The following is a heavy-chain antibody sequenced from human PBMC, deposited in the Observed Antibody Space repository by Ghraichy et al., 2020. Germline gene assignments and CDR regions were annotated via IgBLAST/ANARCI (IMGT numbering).Heavy chain of an antibody. V-gene: IGHV3-7*01. CDR3: TRDWNGDPPVAWG. J-gene: IGHJ4*02. Sequence: GGSLRLSCAASGFTFSNYWMNWVRQAPGKGLEWVANINQGGSHIYYVDSVKGRFTISRDNAKNSLYLQMNSMRAEDTAIYYCTRDWNGDPPVAWGWGQGTLVTVSA. D-gene: IGHD1-1*01. CDR2: INQGGSHI. CDR1: GFTFSNYW.